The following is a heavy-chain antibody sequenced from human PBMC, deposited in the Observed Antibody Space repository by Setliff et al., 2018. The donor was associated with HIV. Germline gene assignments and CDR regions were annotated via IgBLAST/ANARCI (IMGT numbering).Heavy chain of an antibody. D-gene: IGHD3-22*01. V-gene: IGHV3-21*01. CDR3: AKTPGFYSDSSGYYTYYFDY. CDR2: ISSSSSYI. J-gene: IGHJ4*02. CDR1: GFSFSNYW. Sequence: GGSLRLSCAPSGFSFSNYWMHWVRQAPGEGLVWVSSISSSSSYIYYADSVKGRFTISRDDSKNTLYLQMNSLRAEDTAVYYCAKTPGFYSDSSGYYTYYFDYWGQGTLVTVSS.